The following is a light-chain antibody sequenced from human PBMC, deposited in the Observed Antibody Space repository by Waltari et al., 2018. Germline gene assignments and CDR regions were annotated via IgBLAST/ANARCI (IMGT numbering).Light chain of an antibody. CDR1: QSVSFS. Sequence: EIVLTQSPATLSLSPGDRATLSCRPSQSVSFSLSWYQQKAGQAPRRVIYDALDRATGIPARFIGSGSGTDFNLTISRLEPEDFAVYFCLQRKSWPPVTFGGGTRVEIK. CDR2: DAL. V-gene: IGKV3-11*01. CDR3: LQRKSWPPVT. J-gene: IGKJ4*01.